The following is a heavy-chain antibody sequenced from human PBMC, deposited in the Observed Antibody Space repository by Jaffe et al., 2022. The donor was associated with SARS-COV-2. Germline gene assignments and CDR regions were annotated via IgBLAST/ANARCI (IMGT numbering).Heavy chain of an antibody. D-gene: IGHD2-2*01. J-gene: IGHJ6*02. CDR2: ISSSGSTI. Sequence: QVQLVESGGGLVKPGGSLRLSCAASGFTFSDYYMSWIRQAPGKGLEWVSYISSSGSTIYYADSVKGRFTISRDNAKNSLYLQMNSLRAEDTAVYYCARGGELYCSSTSCRHYYYYYGMDVWGQGTTVTVSS. V-gene: IGHV3-11*01. CDR3: ARGGELYCSSTSCRHYYYYYGMDV. CDR1: GFTFSDYY.